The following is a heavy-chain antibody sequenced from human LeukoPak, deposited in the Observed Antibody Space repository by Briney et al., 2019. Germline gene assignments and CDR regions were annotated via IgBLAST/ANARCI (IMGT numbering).Heavy chain of an antibody. J-gene: IGHJ6*03. Sequence: GASEKVSCKASGYTFTSYGISWVRQAPGQGLEWMGWISAYNGNTNYAQKLQGRVTMTTDTSTSTAYMELRSLRSDDTAVYYCARDGLLWFGGAYMDVWGKGTTVTVSS. CDR1: GYTFTSYG. D-gene: IGHD3-10*01. CDR3: ARDGLLWFGGAYMDV. CDR2: ISAYNGNT. V-gene: IGHV1-18*01.